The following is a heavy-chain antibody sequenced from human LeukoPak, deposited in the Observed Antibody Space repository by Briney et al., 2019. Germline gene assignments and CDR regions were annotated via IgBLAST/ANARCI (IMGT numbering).Heavy chain of an antibody. CDR1: GFCFSSYT. D-gene: IGHD6-19*01. J-gene: IGHJ4*02. CDR2: ISSSCTYI. Sequence: GRSLTLLRAASGFCFSSYTIKWVRQAAGGWLGCVSSISSSCTYIYKADSVKGRFTITRDNAKNTHYLQMNSLRAEDTAVFDCASSRALGEQWLLYWGQGTLVTVSS. V-gene: IGHV3-21*06. CDR3: ASSRALGEQWLLY.